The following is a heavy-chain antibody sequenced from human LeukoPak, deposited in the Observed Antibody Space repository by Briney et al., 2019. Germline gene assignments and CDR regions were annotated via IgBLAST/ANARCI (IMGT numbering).Heavy chain of an antibody. CDR2: FDPEEDEI. D-gene: IGHD4-11*01. Sequence: ASVTVSCKVSGDTLTELSMHWVRQAPGKGLEWMGTFDPEEDEIIYAQKFQGRLTITEDTSTDTAYMDLRSLTSDDTAMYYCAAVGVGLQVFWGQGTLVTVSS. J-gene: IGHJ4*02. CDR1: GDTLTELS. V-gene: IGHV1-24*01. CDR3: AAVGVGLQVF.